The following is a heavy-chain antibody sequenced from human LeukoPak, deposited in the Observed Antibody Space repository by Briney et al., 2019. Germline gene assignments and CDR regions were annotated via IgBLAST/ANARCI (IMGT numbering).Heavy chain of an antibody. Sequence: PGGSLRLSCAASGFTFSSYALTWVRQAPGKGLEWVSGISGSGGSTYYADSVKGRFTISRDNSKNTLYLQTHSLRVEDTAVYYCAKGVSRYYYYGMDVWGPGTTVTVSS. J-gene: IGHJ6*02. V-gene: IGHV3-23*01. D-gene: IGHD6-13*01. CDR1: GFTFSSYA. CDR3: AKGVSRYYYYGMDV. CDR2: ISGSGGST.